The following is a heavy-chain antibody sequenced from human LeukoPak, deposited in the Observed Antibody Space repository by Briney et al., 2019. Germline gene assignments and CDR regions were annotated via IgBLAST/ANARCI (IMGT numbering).Heavy chain of an antibody. Sequence: SETLSLTCTVSGYSISTGYHWGWIRQPPGKGLEWIGEINHSGSTNYNPSLKSRVTISVDTSKNQFSLKLSSVTAADTSVYYCAREDCSAGSCSHFDFWGQGTLVTVSS. J-gene: IGHJ4*02. V-gene: IGHV4-38-2*02. CDR1: GYSISTGYH. CDR3: AREDCSAGSCSHFDF. CDR2: INHSGST. D-gene: IGHD2-15*01.